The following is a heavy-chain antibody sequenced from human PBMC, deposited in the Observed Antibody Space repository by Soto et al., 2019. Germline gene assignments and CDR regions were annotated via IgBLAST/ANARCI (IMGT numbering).Heavy chain of an antibody. CDR3: ARYHYYDSSGYQNYGMDV. V-gene: IGHV4-59*01. Sequence: PSGTLSLTCAVSGGSISSYYWSWIRQPPGKGLEWIGYIYYSGSTNYNPSLKSRVTISVDTSKNQFSLKLSSVTAADTAVYYCARYHYYDSSGYQNYGMDVWGQGTTVTVSS. CDR1: GGSISSYY. D-gene: IGHD3-22*01. CDR2: IYYSGST. J-gene: IGHJ6*02.